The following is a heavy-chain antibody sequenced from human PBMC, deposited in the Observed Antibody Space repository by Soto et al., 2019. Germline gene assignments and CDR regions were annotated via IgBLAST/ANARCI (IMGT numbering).Heavy chain of an antibody. CDR2: IYPGDSDT. CDR3: ATAGGYSNSYYYYGMDV. D-gene: IGHD4-4*01. CDR1: GYSFTSYW. Sequence: GESLKISCKGSGYSFTSYWIGWVRQMPGKGLEWMGIIYPGDSDTRYSPSFQGQVTISADKSISTAYLQWSSLKASDTAMYYCATAGGYSNSYYYYGMDVWGQGTTVTVSS. J-gene: IGHJ6*02. V-gene: IGHV5-51*01.